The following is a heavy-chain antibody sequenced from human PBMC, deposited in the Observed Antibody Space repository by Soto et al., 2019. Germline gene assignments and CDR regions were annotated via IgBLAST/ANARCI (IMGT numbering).Heavy chain of an antibody. CDR2: ISAYNGKT. Sequence: QVQLVQSGAKVKKPGASVKVSCKASGYTFTSYGISWVRQAPGQGLEWMGWISAYNGKTNYAQKLQGRVTMTTDTSTSTAYTELRSLRSDDTAVYYCGRRDDFWNGYIDYWGQGTLVTVSS. D-gene: IGHD3-3*01. CDR1: GYTFTSYG. V-gene: IGHV1-18*01. J-gene: IGHJ4*02. CDR3: GRRDDFWNGYIDY.